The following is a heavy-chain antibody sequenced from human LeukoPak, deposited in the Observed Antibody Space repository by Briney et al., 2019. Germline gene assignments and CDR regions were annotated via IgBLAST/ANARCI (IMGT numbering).Heavy chain of an antibody. CDR2: IYYSGST. D-gene: IGHD2-15*01. CDR3: ARVSYCSGGSCYFGYYGMDV. Sequence: SETLSLTCTVSGGSISSYYWSWIRQPPGKGLEWIGYIYYSGSTNYNPSLKRRVTISVDTSKNQFSLKLSSVTAADTAVYYCARVSYCSGGSCYFGYYGMDVWGQGTTVTVSS. V-gene: IGHV4-59*01. CDR1: GGSISSYY. J-gene: IGHJ6*02.